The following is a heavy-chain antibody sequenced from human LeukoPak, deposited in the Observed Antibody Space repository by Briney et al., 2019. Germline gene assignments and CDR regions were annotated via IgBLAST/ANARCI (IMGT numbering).Heavy chain of an antibody. D-gene: IGHD6-19*01. CDR3: AKGWAVEGQGFYLFVF. CDR2: ISGSGGST. CDR1: GFTFSYYA. J-gene: IGHJ4*02. Sequence: GGSLRLSCAASGFTFSYYAMNWVRQAPGKGLEWVSAISGSGGSTYYADSVKGRFTISRDNSLNTLYLQLNRLRAGDTAVYYCAKGWAVEGQGFYLFVFWGQGSLVTVS. V-gene: IGHV3-23*01.